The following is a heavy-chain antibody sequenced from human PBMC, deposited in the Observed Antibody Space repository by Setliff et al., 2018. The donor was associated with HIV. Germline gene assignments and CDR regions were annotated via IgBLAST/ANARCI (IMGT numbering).Heavy chain of an antibody. D-gene: IGHD6-19*01. CDR1: GGSISSYH. J-gene: IGHJ4*02. CDR3: ARGGKWLAFDY. V-gene: IGHV4-59*13. Sequence: LTCAVSGGSISSYHWSWIRQPPGKGLEWIGYIYFSGSTNYNPSLKSRVTISVDTSKIQFSLKLRSVTAADTAVYYCARGGKWLAFDYWGQGTLVTAPQ. CDR2: IYFSGST.